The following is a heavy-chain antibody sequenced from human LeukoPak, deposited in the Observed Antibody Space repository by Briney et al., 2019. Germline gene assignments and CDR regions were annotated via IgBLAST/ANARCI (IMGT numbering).Heavy chain of an antibody. CDR1: GGSISSSSYY. V-gene: IGHV4-39*01. CDR3: ARRCSGGSCYDAFDI. J-gene: IGHJ3*02. Sequence: SETLSLTCTVSGGSISSSSYYWGWIRQTPGKGLEWIGSIYYSGSTYYNPSLKSRVTISVDTSKNQCSLKLSSVTAADTAVYYCARRCSGGSCYDAFDIWGQGTMVTVSS. CDR2: IYYSGST. D-gene: IGHD2-15*01.